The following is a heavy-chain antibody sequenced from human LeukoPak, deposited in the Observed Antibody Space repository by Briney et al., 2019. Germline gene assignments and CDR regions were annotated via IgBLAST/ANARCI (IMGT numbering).Heavy chain of an antibody. CDR3: AKDYYYGSGSY. Sequence: GGSLRLSCAASGFTFSSYSMNWVRQAPGKGLEWVSYISSSSSTIYYADSVKGRFTISRDNSKNTLYLQMNSLRAEDTAVYYCAKDYYYGSGSYWGQGTLVTVSS. J-gene: IGHJ4*02. CDR1: GFTFSSYS. D-gene: IGHD3-10*01. V-gene: IGHV3-48*01. CDR2: ISSSSSTI.